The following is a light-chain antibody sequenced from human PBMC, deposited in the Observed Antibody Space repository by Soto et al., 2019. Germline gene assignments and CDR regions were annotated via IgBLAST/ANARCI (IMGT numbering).Light chain of an antibody. CDR1: QSVSSSY. CDR2: GAS. V-gene: IGKV3-20*01. CDR3: QQYGSSQYT. J-gene: IGKJ2*01. Sequence: ESVLTQSPGSLSFSPGERATLSCRASQSVSSSYLAWYQQKPGQAPRLLIYGASSRTTGIPDRFSGSGSGTDFTLTISRLEPEDFAVYYCQQYGSSQYTFGPGTKLEIK.